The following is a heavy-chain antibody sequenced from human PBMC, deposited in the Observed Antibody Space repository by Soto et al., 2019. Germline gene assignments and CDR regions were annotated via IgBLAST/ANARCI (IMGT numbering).Heavy chain of an antibody. CDR1: GGSVRAPDW. CDR2: VHISGHS. Sequence: SETLSLTCTLSGGSVRAPDWWNWVRQSPDKGLEWIAEVHISGHSNYNPSLRSRVSVSIDSSKNQFYLNLNSVTAADTAIYYCARVRQGCSANNCYFDHWVQGSQVPDSS. CDR3: ARVRQGCSANNCYFDH. J-gene: IGHJ4*03. V-gene: IGHV4-4*02. D-gene: IGHD1-1*01.